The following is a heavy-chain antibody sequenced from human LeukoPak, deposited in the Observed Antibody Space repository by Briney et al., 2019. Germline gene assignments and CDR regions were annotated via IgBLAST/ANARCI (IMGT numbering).Heavy chain of an antibody. D-gene: IGHD3-10*02. CDR1: AFTFSIYG. Sequence: PGRSLTLSCAASAFTFSIYGMHWVRQAPGKGLEGVAAVSYDGRNKYVTGSVKGRFTISRDNSKNTLYLQMNSLRAEDTAVYYCAKDRNYVATLDYWGQGSVPSVSS. CDR3: AKDRNYVATLDY. J-gene: IGHJ4*02. V-gene: IGHV3-30*18. CDR2: VSYDGRNK.